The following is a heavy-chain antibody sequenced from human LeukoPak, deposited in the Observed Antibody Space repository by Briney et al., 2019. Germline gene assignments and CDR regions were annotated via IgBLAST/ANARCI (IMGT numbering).Heavy chain of an antibody. Sequence: GGSLRLSCAASGFTFYDYAMHWVRQAPGRGLEWVSGITWNSGSIGYADSVKGRFTISRDNAKNSLYLQMNSLRAEDTALYYCAKDYSGSYYAPFDPWGQGTLVTVSS. D-gene: IGHD1-26*01. J-gene: IGHJ5*02. CDR3: AKDYSGSYYAPFDP. CDR1: GFTFYDYA. CDR2: ITWNSGSI. V-gene: IGHV3-9*01.